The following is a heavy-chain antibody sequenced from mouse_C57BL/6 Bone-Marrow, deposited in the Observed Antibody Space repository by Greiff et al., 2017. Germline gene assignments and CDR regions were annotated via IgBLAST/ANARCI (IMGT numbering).Heavy chain of an antibody. CDR2: IDPETGGT. D-gene: IGHD2-2*01. Sequence: VQLKQSGAELVRPGASVTLSCKASGYTFTDYEMHWVKQTPVHGLEWIGAIDPETGGTAYNQKFKGKAILTADKSSSTAYMELRSLTSEDSAVYYCTRGENGYGDYWGQGTTLTVSS. CDR3: TRGENGYGDY. V-gene: IGHV1-15*01. CDR1: GYTFTDYE. J-gene: IGHJ2*01.